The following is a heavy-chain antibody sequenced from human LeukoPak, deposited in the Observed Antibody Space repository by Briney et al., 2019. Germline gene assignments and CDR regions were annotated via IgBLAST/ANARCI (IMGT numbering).Heavy chain of an antibody. V-gene: IGHV3-7*04. D-gene: IGHD3-3*01. CDR3: ARGDPVFGVAGGYFDY. J-gene: IGHJ4*02. Sequence: PGGSLRLSCAASGFIFSSFWMSWVRQAPGKGLEGVANIKQDGREKYYVDSVKGRFTISRDNAKNSLYLQMNSLRAEDTAVYYCARGDPVFGVAGGYFDYWGQGTLVTVST. CDR2: IKQDGREK. CDR1: GFIFSSFW.